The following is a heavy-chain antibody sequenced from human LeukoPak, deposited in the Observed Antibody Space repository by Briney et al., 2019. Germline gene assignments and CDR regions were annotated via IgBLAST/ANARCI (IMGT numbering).Heavy chain of an antibody. D-gene: IGHD2-2*01. J-gene: IGHJ1*01. CDR3: ARPRDSTSCYRSQH. Sequence: ASVKASCKASGYTFTGYYMHWVRQAPGQGLEWMGWINPNSGDTNYAQKFQGRVTMTRDTSISTAYVELSSLRSDDTAVYYCARPRDSTSCYRSQHWGQGTLVTVSS. CDR1: GYTFTGYY. V-gene: IGHV1-2*02. CDR2: INPNSGDT.